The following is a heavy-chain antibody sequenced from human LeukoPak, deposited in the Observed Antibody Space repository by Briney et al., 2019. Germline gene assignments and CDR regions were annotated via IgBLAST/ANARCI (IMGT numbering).Heavy chain of an antibody. CDR1: GGSISSYY. D-gene: IGHD3-10*01. V-gene: IGHV4-59*01. J-gene: IGHJ6*02. Sequence: SETLSLTCTVSGGSISSYYWSWIRQPPGKGLEWIGYIYYSGSTNYNPSLKSRVTISVDTSKNQFSLKLSSVTAADTAVYYCARVPYYYGSGRPRAYGMDVWGQGTTVTVSS. CDR2: IYYSGST. CDR3: ARVPYYYGSGRPRAYGMDV.